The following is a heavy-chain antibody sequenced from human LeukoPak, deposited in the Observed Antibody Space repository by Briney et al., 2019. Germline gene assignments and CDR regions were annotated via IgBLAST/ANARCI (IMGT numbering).Heavy chain of an antibody. CDR3: ASSPDIVVVPAPNDAFDI. V-gene: IGHV3-33*08. Sequence: GGSLRLSCAASGFSFSTFGMHWARRAPGKGLEWVAVIWNDGSKKFYAESVKGRFTISRDNSQNTLYLQMNRLRAEDTAVYYCASSPDIVVVPAPNDAFDIWGQGTMVTVSS. CDR1: GFSFSTFG. CDR2: IWNDGSKK. J-gene: IGHJ3*02. D-gene: IGHD2-2*01.